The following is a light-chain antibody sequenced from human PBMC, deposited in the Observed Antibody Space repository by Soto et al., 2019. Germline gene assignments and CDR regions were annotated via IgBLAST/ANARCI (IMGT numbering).Light chain of an antibody. CDR2: AAS. CDR3: QQYNNWPPMYT. V-gene: IGKV3-15*01. J-gene: IGKJ2*01. Sequence: EIVLTQSPGTLSLSPGGRATLSCRTSQSVSSNYLAWYQQKPGQAPRLLIYAASSRAAGVPARFSGTGSGTDFTLTISGLQSEDLAVYYCQQYNNWPPMYTFGQGTKVDIK. CDR1: QSVSSN.